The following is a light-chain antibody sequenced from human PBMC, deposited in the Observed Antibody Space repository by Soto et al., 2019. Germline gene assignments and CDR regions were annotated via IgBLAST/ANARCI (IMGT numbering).Light chain of an antibody. V-gene: IGLV1-40*01. CDR2: GPT. CDR1: ASNIGADYA. Sequence: QSVLTQPPSVSGAPGQRVTISCTGTASNIGADYAVHWYQQLPGAAPKLLIQGPTARPSGVPDRFSGSKSGTSASLAISAPQPEDEGHYYCQSYDGASRIFGGGTKVTVL. J-gene: IGLJ2*01. CDR3: QSYDGASRI.